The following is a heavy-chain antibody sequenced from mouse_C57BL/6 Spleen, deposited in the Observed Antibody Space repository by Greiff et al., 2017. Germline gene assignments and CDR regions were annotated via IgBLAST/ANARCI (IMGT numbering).Heavy chain of an antibody. Sequence: DVKLQESGAELVRPGASVKLSCTASGFNIKDDYMHWVKQRPEQGLEWIGWIDPENGDTEYASKFQGKATITADTSSNTAYLQLSSLTYEDTAVYYCARDDGYCFDYWGQGTTLTVSS. CDR3: ARDDGYCFDY. V-gene: IGHV14-4*01. CDR2: IDPENGDT. CDR1: GFNIKDDY. J-gene: IGHJ2*01. D-gene: IGHD2-3*01.